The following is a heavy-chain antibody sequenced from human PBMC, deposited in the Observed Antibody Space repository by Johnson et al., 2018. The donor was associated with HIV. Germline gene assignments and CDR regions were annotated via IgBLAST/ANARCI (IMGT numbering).Heavy chain of an antibody. D-gene: IGHD2-21*02. V-gene: IGHV3-20*04. CDR2: INWNGGST. Sequence: EVQLVESGGGVVQPGRSLRLSCAASGFTFDDYGMSWVRQAPGKGLEWVSGINWNGGSTGYADSVKGRFTISRDNAKNSLYLQMNSLRPEDTALYYCARDGSGHAVVVTATRRGYGFGLDLWGQGTMVTVSS. CDR1: GFTFDDYG. CDR3: ARDGSGHAVVVTATRRGYGFGLDL. J-gene: IGHJ3*01.